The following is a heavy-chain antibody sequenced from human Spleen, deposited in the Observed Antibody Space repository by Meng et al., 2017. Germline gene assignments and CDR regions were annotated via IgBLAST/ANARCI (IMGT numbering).Heavy chain of an antibody. CDR3: ASKGPSTIDY. CDR2: FDPEDGET. V-gene: IGHV1-24*01. Sequence: ASVKVSCKVSGYTLTELSMHWVRQAPGKGLEWMGGFDPEDGETIYAQKFQGSVTMTEDTSTDTAYMELSILKSEDTAVYYCASKGPSTIDYWGQGTLVTVSS. J-gene: IGHJ4*02. CDR1: GYTLTELS. D-gene: IGHD5/OR15-5a*01.